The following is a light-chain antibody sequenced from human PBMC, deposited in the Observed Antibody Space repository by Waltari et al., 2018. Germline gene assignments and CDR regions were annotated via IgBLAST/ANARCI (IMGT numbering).Light chain of an antibody. J-gene: IGKJ5*01. V-gene: IGKV3-11*01. CDR1: QSVSSY. CDR2: GAS. Sequence: EIVLTQSPATLSLSPGERATLSCRASQSVSSYLAWYQQKPGQAPRLLIYGASKRATGSQARFSGSVSWTDFTLTISSLEPEDFAVYYCQQRRDWPITFGQGTRLEIK. CDR3: QQRRDWPIT.